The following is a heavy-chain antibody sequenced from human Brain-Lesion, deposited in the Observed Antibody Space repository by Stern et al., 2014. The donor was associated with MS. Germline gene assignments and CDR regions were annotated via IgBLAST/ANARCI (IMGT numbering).Heavy chain of an antibody. CDR2: IFNMVSP. CDR3: ARGRVVPGFQYYATDV. D-gene: IGHD2-2*01. Sequence: VQLVESGPGLVKPSQTLSLSCTVSGGSISSGGYYWSWIRQPAGKGLEWIGRIFNMVSPIYNPSLKSRVTISIDTSKNQFSLRLTPMTAADTAVYYCARGRVVPGFQYYATDVWGQGTTVIVSS. J-gene: IGHJ6*02. V-gene: IGHV4-61*02. CDR1: GGSISSGGYY.